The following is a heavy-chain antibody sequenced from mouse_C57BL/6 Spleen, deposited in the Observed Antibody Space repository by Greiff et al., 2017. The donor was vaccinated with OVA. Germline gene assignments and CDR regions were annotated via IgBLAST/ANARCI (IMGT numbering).Heavy chain of an antibody. CDR1: GFTFSSYA. CDR2: ISDGGSYT. CDR3: ARYGNYGGAMDY. V-gene: IGHV5-4*01. Sequence: EVQVVESGGGLVKPGGSLKLSCAASGFTFSSYAMSWVRQTPEKRLEWVATISDGGSYTYYPDNVKGRFTISRDNAKNNLYLQMSHLKSEDTAMYYCARYGNYGGAMDYWGQGTSVTVSS. D-gene: IGHD2-10*02. J-gene: IGHJ4*01.